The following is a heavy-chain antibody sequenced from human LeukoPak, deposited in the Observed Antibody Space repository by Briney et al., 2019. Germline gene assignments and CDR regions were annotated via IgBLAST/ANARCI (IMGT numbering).Heavy chain of an antibody. Sequence: KPSETLSLTCTVSGGSISRGGYYWAWIRQHPGRGLEWIGYIYNSGSTYYNPSLTSRVSIARDTSKNQFSLRLSSVTAADTAVYYCACRITAGGYFDYWGQGTLVTVSS. D-gene: IGHD6-13*01. CDR1: GGSISRGGYY. CDR2: IYNSGST. V-gene: IGHV4-31*03. J-gene: IGHJ4*02. CDR3: ACRITAGGYFDY.